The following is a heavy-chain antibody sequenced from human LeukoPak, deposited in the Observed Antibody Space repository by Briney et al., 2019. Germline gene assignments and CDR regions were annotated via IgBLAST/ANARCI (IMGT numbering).Heavy chain of an antibody. CDR3: ARDPRLYSSSSSYYFDY. Sequence: GRSLRLSCAASGFTFSSYGMHWVRQAPGKGLEWVALISYDGSNKYYADSVKGRFTISRDNSKNTLYLQMNSLRAEDTAVYYCARDPRLYSSSSSYYFDYWGQGTLVTVSS. CDR1: GFTFSSYG. D-gene: IGHD6-6*01. CDR2: ISYDGSNK. J-gene: IGHJ4*02. V-gene: IGHV3-30*03.